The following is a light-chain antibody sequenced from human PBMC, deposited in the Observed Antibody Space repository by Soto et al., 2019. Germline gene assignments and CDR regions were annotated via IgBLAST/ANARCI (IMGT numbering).Light chain of an antibody. J-gene: IGKJ4*01. CDR3: QHYGSPLT. V-gene: IGKV3-20*01. Sequence: EIVLPQSPGTLSLSPGGRATLSCRASQSVRSSYFAWYQQRPGQAPRLLIFGASFRATGIPDRFSGSGSGTDFTLTISRLEPEDFAVDYCQHYGSPLTVGGGTKVEIK. CDR2: GAS. CDR1: QSVRSSY.